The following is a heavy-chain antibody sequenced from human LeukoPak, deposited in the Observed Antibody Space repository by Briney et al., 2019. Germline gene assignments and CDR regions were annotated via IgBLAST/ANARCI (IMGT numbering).Heavy chain of an antibody. CDR2: INPSGGST. D-gene: IGHD3-3*01. CDR3: ARVSNTIDFDY. CDR1: GYTFTSYY. Sequence: GASVKVSCTASGYTFTSYYMHWVRQAPGQGLEWMGIINPSGGSTSYAQKFQGRVTMTRDTSTSTVYMELSSLRSEDTAVYYCARVSNTIDFDYWGQGTLVTVSS. J-gene: IGHJ4*02. V-gene: IGHV1-46*01.